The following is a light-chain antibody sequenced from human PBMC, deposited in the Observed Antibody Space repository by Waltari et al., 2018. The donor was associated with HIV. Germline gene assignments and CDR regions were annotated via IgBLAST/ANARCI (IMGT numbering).Light chain of an antibody. Sequence: SYVLTQPPSVSVAPGQTARTTCGGSRIGSKSVHCYQQKPGQAPVLVVQDDSDRPSRIPERFSGSNSGDTATLAISKVEAGDEADYYCQVWEITDDHVVFGGGTKLTVL. CDR1: RIGSKS. V-gene: IGLV3-21*02. J-gene: IGLJ2*01. CDR3: QVWEITDDHVV. CDR2: DDS.